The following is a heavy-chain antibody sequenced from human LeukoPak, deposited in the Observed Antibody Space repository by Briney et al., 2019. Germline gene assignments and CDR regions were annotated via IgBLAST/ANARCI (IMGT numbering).Heavy chain of an antibody. Sequence: ASVKVSCKASGYTFTSYGISWVRQAPGQGLEWMGWINPNIGDASYARKFQDRVTMTRDRSINTAYMGLSRLTSDDTAVYYCARMALDGGDSIGFDSWGQGTLVTVSS. D-gene: IGHD2-21*02. V-gene: IGHV1-2*02. J-gene: IGHJ5*01. CDR2: INPNIGDA. CDR1: GYTFTSYG. CDR3: ARMALDGGDSIGFDS.